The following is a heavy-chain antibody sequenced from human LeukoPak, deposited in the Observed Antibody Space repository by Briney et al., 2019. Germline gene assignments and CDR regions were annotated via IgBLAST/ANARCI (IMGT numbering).Heavy chain of an antibody. CDR2: IKSKTNGGIS. CDR3: AREGVGGGAFDI. D-gene: IGHD3-10*01. Sequence: PGGSLRLSCAASVFSFSSAWMSWVRQAPGKGLEWVGRIKSKTNGGISDYAAPVKGRFTMSRDDSKNTLYLQMDSLKTEDTAVYYCAREGVGGGAFDIWGQGTMVTVSA. CDR1: VFSFSSAW. J-gene: IGHJ3*02. V-gene: IGHV3-15*01.